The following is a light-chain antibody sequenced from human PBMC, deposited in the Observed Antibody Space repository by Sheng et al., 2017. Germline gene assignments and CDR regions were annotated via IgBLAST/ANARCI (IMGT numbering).Light chain of an antibody. V-gene: IGKV1-33*01. CDR3: QQYDNLPFT. J-gene: IGKJ3*01. Sequence: DIQMTQSPSSLSASVGDRVTITCQASQDISIYLNWFQQKPGKAPKLLIYDASNLETGVPSRFSGSGSGTDFTSPYSSLQPEDIATYYCQQYDNLPFTFGPGTKVDIK. CDR2: DAS. CDR1: QDISIY.